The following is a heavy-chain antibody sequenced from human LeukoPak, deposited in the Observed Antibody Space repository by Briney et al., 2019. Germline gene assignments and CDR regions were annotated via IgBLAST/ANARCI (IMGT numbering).Heavy chain of an antibody. CDR1: GYTLTELS. V-gene: IGHV1-24*01. CDR2: FDPEDGET. CDR3: ATAPRYSGSYYSYYYGMDV. D-gene: IGHD1-26*01. Sequence: GASVKVSCKVSGYTLTELSMHWVRQAPGKGLEWMGGFDPEDGETIYAQKFQGRVTMTEDTSTDTAYMELSSLRSEDTAVYYCATAPRYSGSYYSYYYGMDVWGQGTTVTVSS. J-gene: IGHJ6*02.